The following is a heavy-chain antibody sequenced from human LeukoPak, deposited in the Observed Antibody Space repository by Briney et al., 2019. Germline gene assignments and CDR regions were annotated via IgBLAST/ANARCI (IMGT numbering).Heavy chain of an antibody. CDR3: ARDLIETYCGGDCHPTPFDY. Sequence: ASVKVSCKASGYTFTSYGISWVRQAPGQGLEWMGWISAYNGNTNYAQKLQGRVTMTTDTSTSTAYMELRSLRSDDTAVYYCARDLIETYCGGDCHPTPFDYWGQGTLVTVSS. D-gene: IGHD2-21*02. J-gene: IGHJ4*02. CDR1: GYTFTSYG. CDR2: ISAYNGNT. V-gene: IGHV1-18*01.